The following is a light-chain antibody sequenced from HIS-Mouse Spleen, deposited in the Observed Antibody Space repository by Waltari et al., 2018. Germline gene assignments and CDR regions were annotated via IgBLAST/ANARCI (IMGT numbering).Light chain of an antibody. CDR1: SSDVGSYNL. Sequence: QSALTQPASVSGSPGQSITISCTGTSSDVGSYNLVSWYQHHPGKAPKLMIYEGSKRPSGVSNRFYGSKSGNTASLTISGLQAEDEADYYCCSYAGSSTVVFGGGTKLTV. CDR2: EGS. CDR3: CSYAGSSTVV. V-gene: IGLV2-23*01. J-gene: IGLJ2*01.